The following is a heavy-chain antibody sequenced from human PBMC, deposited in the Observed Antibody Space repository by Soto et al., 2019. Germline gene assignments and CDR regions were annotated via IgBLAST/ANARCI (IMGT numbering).Heavy chain of an antibody. CDR3: AFGPSPRRGVRGVMTFDY. D-gene: IGHD3-10*01. Sequence: GGSLRLSCAASGFTFSSYWMSWVRQAPGKGLEWVANIKQDGSEKYYVDSVKGRFTTSRDNAKNSLYLQMNSLRAEDTAVYYCAFGPSPRRGVRGVMTFDYWGQGTLVTVSS. J-gene: IGHJ4*02. CDR1: GFTFSSYW. CDR2: IKQDGSEK. V-gene: IGHV3-7*03.